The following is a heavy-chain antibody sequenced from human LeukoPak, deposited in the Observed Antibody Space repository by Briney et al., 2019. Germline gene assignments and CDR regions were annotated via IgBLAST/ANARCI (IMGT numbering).Heavy chain of an antibody. CDR3: ARGRYYYYDSSAYYGFDY. D-gene: IGHD3-22*01. V-gene: IGHV4-59*01. Sequence: SETLSLTCTVSGGSISSYYWSWIRQSPGKGLEWIGYINYSGSTNYSPSLKSRVTISVDSSKIQFSLKLSSVTTSDTAVYYCARGRYYYYDSSAYYGFDYWGQGTLVTVSS. J-gene: IGHJ4*02. CDR1: GGSISSYY. CDR2: INYSGST.